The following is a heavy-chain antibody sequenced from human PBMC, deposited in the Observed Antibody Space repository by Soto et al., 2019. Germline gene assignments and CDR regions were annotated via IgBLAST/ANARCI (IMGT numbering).Heavy chain of an antibody. CDR2: INPNSGGT. CDR3: ATQRSEWELSFDY. Sequence: QVQLVQSGAEVKTPGASVKVSCKASGYTFTGYYMHWVRQAPGQGLEWMGWINPNSGGTNYAQKFQGWVTMTRDTSISTAYMELSRLRSDDTAVYYCATQRSEWELSFDYWGQGTLVTVSS. D-gene: IGHD1-26*01. CDR1: GYTFTGYY. J-gene: IGHJ4*02. V-gene: IGHV1-2*04.